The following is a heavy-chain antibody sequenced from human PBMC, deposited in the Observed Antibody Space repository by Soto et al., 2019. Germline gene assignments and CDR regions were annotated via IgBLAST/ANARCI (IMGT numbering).Heavy chain of an antibody. V-gene: IGHV1-18*01. Sequence: QVKLVQSGSEVKKPGASVKVSCKASGYTFTSYGISWLRQAPGQGLEWMGWLSAYNVNTNYAQQLQGRVTMTPYTSASTAYMELWSLRSDETAVYYYARDLTPYGDYHLQHHPYWGEGTLVTVCS. CDR1: GYTFTSYG. CDR2: LSAYNVNT. CDR3: ARDLTPYGDYHLQHHPY. J-gene: IGHJ4*02. D-gene: IGHD4-17*01.